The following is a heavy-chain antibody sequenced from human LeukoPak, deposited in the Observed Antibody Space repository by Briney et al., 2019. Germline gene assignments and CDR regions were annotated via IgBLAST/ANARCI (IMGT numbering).Heavy chain of an antibody. D-gene: IGHD1-26*01. J-gene: IGHJ3*02. CDR3: ARDHTLWWELLVGPDAFDI. CDR1: GYTFTSYA. Sequence: ASVKVSCKASGYTFTSYAMNWVRQAPGQGLEWMGWINTNTGNPTYAQGFTRRFVFSLDTSVSTAYLQISSLKAEDTAVYYCARDHTLWWELLVGPDAFDIWGQGTMVTVSS. V-gene: IGHV7-4-1*02. CDR2: INTNTGNP.